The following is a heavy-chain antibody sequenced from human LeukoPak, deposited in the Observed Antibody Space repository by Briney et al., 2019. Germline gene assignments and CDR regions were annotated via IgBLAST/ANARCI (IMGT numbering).Heavy chain of an antibody. CDR1: GLTFSSYA. Sequence: GGPLRLSCAASGLTFSSYAMSWVRQPPGKGLEWVSGISGSGDSTYYADSVKGQFAISRDNSKNTLYLQMNSLRAEDTAVYYCAKEGPRGLAFDIWGQGTMVTVSS. J-gene: IGHJ3*02. CDR3: AKEGPRGLAFDI. CDR2: ISGSGDST. V-gene: IGHV3-23*01.